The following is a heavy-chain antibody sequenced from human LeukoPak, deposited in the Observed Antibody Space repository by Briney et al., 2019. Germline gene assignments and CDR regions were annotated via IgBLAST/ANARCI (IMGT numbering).Heavy chain of an antibody. Sequence: KPSETLSLTCTVSGGSISSGGYYWSWIRQHPGKGLEWIGYIYYGGSTYYNPSLKSRVTISVDTSKNQFSLKLSSVTAADTAEYYCARNTDGYSHFDYWGQGTLVTVSS. CDR2: IYYGGST. J-gene: IGHJ4*02. D-gene: IGHD5-24*01. V-gene: IGHV4-31*03. CDR1: GGSISSGGYY. CDR3: ARNTDGYSHFDY.